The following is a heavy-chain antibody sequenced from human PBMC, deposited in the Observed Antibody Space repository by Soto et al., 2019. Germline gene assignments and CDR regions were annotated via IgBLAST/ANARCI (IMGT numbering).Heavy chain of an antibody. D-gene: IGHD3-16*01. CDR1: GFTFAKNT. CDR3: VKGGWGSACDY. J-gene: IGHJ4*02. Sequence: EVQLLESGGGLVQPGGSLRLSCKASGFTFAKNTMSWVRQAPGKGLEWVSSITDSGVNTYYADSVKGRFTISRDNSKNTVDVQMNSLRGEDMDTYYCVKGGWGSACDYWGQGTLVTVSS. V-gene: IGHV3-23*01. CDR2: ITDSGVNT.